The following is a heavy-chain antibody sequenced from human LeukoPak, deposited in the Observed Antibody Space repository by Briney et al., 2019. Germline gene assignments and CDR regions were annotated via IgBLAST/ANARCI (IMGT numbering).Heavy chain of an antibody. J-gene: IGHJ4*02. V-gene: IGHV3-23*01. Sequence: PGGSLRLSYAASGFTFSNYDMTWVRQAPGKGLEWVSSISGSGGSTNYADSVKGRFTISRDNSKNTLYLQMNSLRAEDTAVYYCAIPVVSGDYWGQGTLVTVSS. D-gene: IGHD5/OR15-5a*01. CDR1: GFTFSNYD. CDR3: AIPVVSGDY. CDR2: ISGSGGST.